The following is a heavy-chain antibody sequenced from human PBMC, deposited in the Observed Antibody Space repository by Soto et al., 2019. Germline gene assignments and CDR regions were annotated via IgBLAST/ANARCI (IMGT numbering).Heavy chain of an antibody. V-gene: IGHV1-69*01. CDR2: IIPMYGTA. J-gene: IGHJ6*02. Sequence: QVQLVQSGAEVQKPGSSVKVSCKASGGTFSSYAISWVRQAPGQGLEWMGGIIPMYGTANYAQKFQGRVTITADESTRTAYMELSRLRSEDTAVYYCATGIAARYYYYGMDVWGQGTTVTVSS. CDR3: ATGIAARYYYYGMDV. CDR1: GGTFSSYA. D-gene: IGHD6-6*01.